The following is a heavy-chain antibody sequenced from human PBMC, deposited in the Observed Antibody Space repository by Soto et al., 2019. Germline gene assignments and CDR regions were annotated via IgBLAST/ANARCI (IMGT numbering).Heavy chain of an antibody. D-gene: IGHD3-9*01. V-gene: IGHV3-33*01. Sequence: PGGSLRLSCAASGFTFSSYGMHWVRQAPGKGLEWVAVIWYDGSNKYYADSVKGRFTISRDNSKNTLYLQMNSLRAEDTAVYYCAGDGVRYFDWGDAFESWGQGTMVTVSS. CDR1: GFTFSSYG. J-gene: IGHJ3*02. CDR3: AGDGVRYFDWGDAFES. CDR2: IWYDGSNK.